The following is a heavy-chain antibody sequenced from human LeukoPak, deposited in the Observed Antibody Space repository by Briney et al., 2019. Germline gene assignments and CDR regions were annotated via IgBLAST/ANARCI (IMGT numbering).Heavy chain of an antibody. CDR1: GGTFSSYA. D-gene: IGHD3-16*01. J-gene: IGHJ4*02. CDR3: ARGRRGALGRSSHTYYFDY. CDR2: IIPIVGTA. Sequence: ASVKVSCKASGGTFSSYAISWVRQAPGQGLEWMGRIIPIVGTANYAQKFQGRVTITTDESTSTAYMELSSLRSEDTAVYYCARGRRGALGRSSHTYYFDYWGQGTLVTVSS. V-gene: IGHV1-69*05.